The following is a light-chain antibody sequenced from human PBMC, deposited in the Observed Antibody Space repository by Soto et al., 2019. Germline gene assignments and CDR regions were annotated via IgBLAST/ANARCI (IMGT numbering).Light chain of an antibody. Sequence: IVLTQSPGTLSLSPGEGATLSCRTSHSVNSHVAWYQQKPGQAPRLLLYGASTRATGIPVRFSGSGFGTEFTLTISSLQSEDFAVYYCQQYKNWPLFGQGTRLETK. V-gene: IGKV3-15*01. CDR1: HSVNSH. CDR2: GAS. CDR3: QQYKNWPL. J-gene: IGKJ5*01.